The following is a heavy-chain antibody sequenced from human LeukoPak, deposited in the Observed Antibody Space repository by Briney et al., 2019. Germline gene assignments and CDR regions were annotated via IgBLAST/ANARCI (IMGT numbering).Heavy chain of an antibody. J-gene: IGHJ4*02. CDR1: GYTFTGYY. CDR3: ARDGTDDSSGYYYGIQYCFDY. CDR2: INPNSGGT. Sequence: GASVKVSCKASGYTFTGYYMHWVRQAPGQGLEWMGWINPNSGGTNYAQKFQGRVTMTRDTSISTAYMELSRLRSDDTAVYYCARDGTDDSSGYYYGIQYCFDYWGQGTLVTVSS. D-gene: IGHD3-22*01. V-gene: IGHV1-2*02.